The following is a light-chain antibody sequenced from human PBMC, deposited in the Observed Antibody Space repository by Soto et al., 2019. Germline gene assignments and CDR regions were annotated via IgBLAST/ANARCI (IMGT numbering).Light chain of an antibody. CDR1: SSDVGAYDF. CDR3: SSYTSSSTRV. J-gene: IGLJ1*01. CDR2: EVS. V-gene: IGLV2-14*03. Sequence: QSVLTQPASVSESPGQSITISCTGTSSDVGAYDFVSWYQQHPDKAPKLMIYEVSNRPSGVSNRFSGSKSVNTATLTISGLQAEDEADYYCSSYTSSSTRVFGTGTKVTV.